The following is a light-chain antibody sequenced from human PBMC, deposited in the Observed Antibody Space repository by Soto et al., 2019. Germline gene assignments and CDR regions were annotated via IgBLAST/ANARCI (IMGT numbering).Light chain of an antibody. Sequence: QSVLTQPASLSGFPGQSITISCTGTSSDVGGYNYVSWYQQHPGKAPKLMIYDVSNWPSGVSNRFSGSKSGNTASLTISGLQAEDEADYYCSSYTNSSPFVFGTGTKVTVL. CDR3: SSYTNSSPFV. J-gene: IGLJ1*01. CDR1: SSDVGGYNY. CDR2: DVS. V-gene: IGLV2-14*01.